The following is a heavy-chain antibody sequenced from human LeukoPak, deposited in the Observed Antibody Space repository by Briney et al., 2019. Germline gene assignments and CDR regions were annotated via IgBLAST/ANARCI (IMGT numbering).Heavy chain of an antibody. CDR1: GPTFTNYA. D-gene: IGHD3-22*01. J-gene: IGHJ4*02. CDR2: ARGSGVIT. V-gene: IGHV3-23*01. Sequence: PGGSLTPSCPASGPTFTNYATSWVRQAPGKGLEWVSSARGSGVITYYAGSVKGRFTISRDYSKNTLYLQMNSLRAEDTAVFYCAKVSTYYFDSSGSNYFDCWGQGTLVTVS. CDR3: AKVSTYYFDSSGSNYFDC.